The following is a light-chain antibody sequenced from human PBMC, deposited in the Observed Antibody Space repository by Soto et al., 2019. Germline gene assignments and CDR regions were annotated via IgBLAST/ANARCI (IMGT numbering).Light chain of an antibody. CDR2: KAS. CDR3: QQYNSYSQT. V-gene: IGKV1-5*03. CDR1: QSVSSW. J-gene: IGKJ1*01. Sequence: DIEMTQSPSTLPASVGDRVTITCRASQSVSSWLAWYQQKPGKAPKLLIYKASSLESGVPSRFSGSGSGTEFTLTISRLQPDDFATYYCQQYNSYSQTFGQGTKVEIK.